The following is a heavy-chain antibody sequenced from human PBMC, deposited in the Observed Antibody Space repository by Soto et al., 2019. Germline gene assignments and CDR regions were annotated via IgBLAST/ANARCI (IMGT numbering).Heavy chain of an antibody. Sequence: QVQLQQWGAGLLKPSETLSLTCAVYGGSFSGYYWSWIRQPPGKGLEWIGEINHSGRTNDNPSLKSRVNISVDTSKNQFSMKLSSVTAADTDVYEWARNLGDYWGQGTVVTVSS. J-gene: IGHJ4*02. CDR2: INHSGRT. CDR3: ARNLGDY. V-gene: IGHV4-34*01. CDR1: GGSFSGYY.